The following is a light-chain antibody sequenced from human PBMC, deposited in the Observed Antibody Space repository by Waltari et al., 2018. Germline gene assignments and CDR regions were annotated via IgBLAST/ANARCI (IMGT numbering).Light chain of an antibody. CDR2: EVS. Sequence: DVALTQSPLLLAIIPGQPASISCSSSQRLVHSNGHTYLNWYQQRPGQPPRLLIYEVSNRESGVPDRFSGSGAGTDFTLRISRVEAEDVGIYYCGQWTDWPRTFGQGTKVEI. J-gene: IGKJ1*01. CDR3: GQWTDWPRT. V-gene: IGKV2-30*02. CDR1: QRLVHSNGHTY.